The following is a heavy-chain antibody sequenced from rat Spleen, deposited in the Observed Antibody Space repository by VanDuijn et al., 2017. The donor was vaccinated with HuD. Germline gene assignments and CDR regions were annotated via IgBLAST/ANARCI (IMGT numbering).Heavy chain of an antibody. CDR2: IWTGGTT. Sequence: QVQLKESGPGLVQPSETLSLTCTVSGFSLTSYSVSWVRQPPGKGLEWMGVIWTGGTTAYNSLLKSRLSISRDTSKSQVFLKMNSLQTEDTAMYFCTSLFLPHSRAFDNWGQGVMVTVSS. D-gene: IGHD1-2*01. J-gene: IGHJ2*01. CDR1: GFSLTSYS. CDR3: TSLFLPHSRAFDN. V-gene: IGHV2-15*01.